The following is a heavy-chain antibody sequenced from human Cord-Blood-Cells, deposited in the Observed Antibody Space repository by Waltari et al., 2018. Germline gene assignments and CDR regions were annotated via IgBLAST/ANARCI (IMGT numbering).Heavy chain of an antibody. CDR2: IYHSGST. D-gene: IGHD1-26*01. Sequence: QVQLQESGPGLVKPSETLSLTCPVSGYSISSGYYWGWIRQPPGKGLEWIGSIYHSGSTYYNPSLKSRVTISVDTSKNQFSLKLSSVTAADTAVYYCARGTEVGAISGDAFDIWGQGTMVTVSS. V-gene: IGHV4-38-2*02. CDR1: GYSISSGYY. CDR3: ARGTEVGAISGDAFDI. J-gene: IGHJ3*02.